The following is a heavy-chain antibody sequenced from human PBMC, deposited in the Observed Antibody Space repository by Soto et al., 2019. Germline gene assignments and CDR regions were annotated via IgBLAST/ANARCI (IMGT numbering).Heavy chain of an antibody. Sequence: PSETLSLTCSVSGGSINSGDYYWSWIRQSPGKGLEWIGYIYYSGSTYYNPSLKSRSTISIDTSKNQFFLDVDSVTAADTAVYYCARLYTGYEAFDYWGQGTLVTVPS. J-gene: IGHJ4*02. V-gene: IGHV4-30-4*01. D-gene: IGHD5-12*01. CDR3: ARLYTGYEAFDY. CDR1: GGSINSGDYY. CDR2: IYYSGST.